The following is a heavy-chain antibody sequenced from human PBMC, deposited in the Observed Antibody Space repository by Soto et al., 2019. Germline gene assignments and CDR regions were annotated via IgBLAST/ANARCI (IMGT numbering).Heavy chain of an antibody. CDR3: AREGYDRRNYYYYGMDG. CDR1: GGSISSYY. Sequence: QVQLQESGPGLVKPSETLSLTCTVSGGSISSYYWSWIRQPPGKGLEWIGYIYYSGSTNYNPSLKSRVTISVDTSKNQFSLKLSSVTAADTAVYYCAREGYDRRNYYYYGMDGWGQGTTVTVSS. D-gene: IGHD3-22*01. J-gene: IGHJ6*02. V-gene: IGHV4-59*01. CDR2: IYYSGST.